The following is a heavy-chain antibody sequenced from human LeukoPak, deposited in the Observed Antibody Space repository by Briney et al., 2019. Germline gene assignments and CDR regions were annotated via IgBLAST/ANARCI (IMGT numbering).Heavy chain of an antibody. CDR1: GYTFTSYD. CDR2: MNPNSGNT. CDR3: ARELGYGSGSYFLGHWFDP. Sequence: ASVKVSCKASGYTFTSYDINWVRQATGQGLEWMGWMNPNSGNTGYAQKFQGRVTMTRNTSISTAYMELSSLRSEDTAVYYCARELGYGSGSYFLGHWFDPWGQGTLVTVSS. D-gene: IGHD3-10*01. V-gene: IGHV1-8*01. J-gene: IGHJ5*02.